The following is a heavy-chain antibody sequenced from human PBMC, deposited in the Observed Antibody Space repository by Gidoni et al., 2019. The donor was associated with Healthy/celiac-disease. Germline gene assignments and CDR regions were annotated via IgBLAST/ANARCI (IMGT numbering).Heavy chain of an antibody. CDR1: GGSFSGYY. D-gene: IGHD3-10*01. V-gene: IGHV4-34*01. J-gene: IGHJ4*02. Sequence: QVQLQQWGAGLLKPSETLSLTCAVYGGSFSGYYWSWIRQPPGKGLEWIGEINHSGSTNYNPSLKSRVTISVDTSKNQFSLKLSSVTAADTAVYYCARGDGLSWFGEPKPIFDYWGQGTLVTVSS. CDR2: INHSGST. CDR3: ARGDGLSWFGEPKPIFDY.